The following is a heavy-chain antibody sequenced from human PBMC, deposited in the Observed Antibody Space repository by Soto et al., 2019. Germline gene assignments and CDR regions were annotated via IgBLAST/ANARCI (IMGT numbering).Heavy chain of an antibody. CDR3: AKGGSGWYDAFDI. D-gene: IGHD6-19*01. CDR1: GYTFTSYG. CDR2: ISAYNGNT. Sequence: ASVKVSCKASGYTFTSYGISWVRQAPGQGLEWMGWISAYNGNTNYAQKFQGRVTMTTDTSTSTAYMELRSLRAEDTAVYYCAKGGSGWYDAFDIWGQGTMVTVSS. V-gene: IGHV1-18*01. J-gene: IGHJ3*02.